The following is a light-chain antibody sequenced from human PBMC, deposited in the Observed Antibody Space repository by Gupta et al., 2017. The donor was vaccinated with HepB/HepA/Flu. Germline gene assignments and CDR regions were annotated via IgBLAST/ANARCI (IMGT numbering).Light chain of an antibody. Sequence: QPELTQPPSASGTPGQRVTIPCSGSSSNIGVNTVSWSQQVPGMAPKLLIYSDHQRPSGVPDRFSGSKSGTSASLAISGLQSEDETEYYCAAWDDSLNGMMFGGGTKLTVL. CDR1: SSNIGVNT. CDR2: SDH. V-gene: IGLV1-44*01. CDR3: AAWDDSLNGMM. J-gene: IGLJ3*02.